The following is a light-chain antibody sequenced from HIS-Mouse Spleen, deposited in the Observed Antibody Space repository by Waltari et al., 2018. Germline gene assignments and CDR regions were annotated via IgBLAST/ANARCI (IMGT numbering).Light chain of an antibody. CDR1: SSDVRGYNY. Sequence: QSPLTQPASVSGSPGQSITISCTGTSSDVRGYNYVSWYQQHPGKAPKLMIYEVSNRPSGVSNRFSGSKSGNTASLTISGLQAEDEADYYCSSYTSSSTLWVFGGGTKLTVL. CDR3: SSYTSSSTLWV. CDR2: EVS. J-gene: IGLJ3*02. V-gene: IGLV2-14*01.